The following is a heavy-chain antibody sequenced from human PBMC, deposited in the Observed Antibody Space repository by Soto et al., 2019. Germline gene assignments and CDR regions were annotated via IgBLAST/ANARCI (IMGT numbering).Heavy chain of an antibody. CDR1: GGSISSYY. Sequence: QVQLQESGPGLVKPSETLSLTCTVSGGSISSYYWSWIRQPPGKGLEWIGYIYYSGSTNYNPSLKSRVTISVDTSKNQFSLKLSSVTAADTAVYYCARDHSYCGGDCYPGWFDPWGQGTLVTVSS. D-gene: IGHD2-21*02. V-gene: IGHV4-59*01. CDR3: ARDHSYCGGDCYPGWFDP. CDR2: IYYSGST. J-gene: IGHJ5*02.